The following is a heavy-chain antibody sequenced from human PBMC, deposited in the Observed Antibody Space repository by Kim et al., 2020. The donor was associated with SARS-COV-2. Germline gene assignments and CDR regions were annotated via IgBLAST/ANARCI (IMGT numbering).Heavy chain of an antibody. J-gene: IGHJ4*02. CDR1: GFTFSNAW. CDR2: IKSKTDGGTT. Sequence: GGSLRLSCAASGFTFSNAWMSWVRQAPGKGLEWVGRIKSKTDGGTTDYAAPVKGRFTISRDDSKNTLYLQMNSLKTEDTAVYYCTTMVRGAQPYYFDYWGQGTLVTVSS. D-gene: IGHD3-10*01. CDR3: TTMVRGAQPYYFDY. V-gene: IGHV3-15*01.